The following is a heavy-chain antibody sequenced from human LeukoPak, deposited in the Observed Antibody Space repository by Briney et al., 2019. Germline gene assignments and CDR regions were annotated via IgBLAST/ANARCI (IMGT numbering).Heavy chain of an antibody. Sequence: GGSLRLSCAASGFTFSDYGMRWVRQAPGKGLEWVAFIRYDASNKYYGDSVKGRFTVSRDNVKNTLYLQMNSLRTEDTALYYCAKGFSSVSLGSWYCDPWGRGALVTVYS. CDR3: AKGFSSVSLGSWYCDP. D-gene: IGHD2-2*01. J-gene: IGHJ2*01. CDR1: GFTFSDYG. CDR2: IRYDASNK. V-gene: IGHV3-30*02.